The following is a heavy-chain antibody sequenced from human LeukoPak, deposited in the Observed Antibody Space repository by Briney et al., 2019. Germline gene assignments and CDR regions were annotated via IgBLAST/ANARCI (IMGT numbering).Heavy chain of an antibody. J-gene: IGHJ5*02. CDR1: GFTVSSNY. CDR2: IYSGGST. Sequence: PGGSLRLSCAASGFTVSSNYMSWVRQAPGKGLEWVSVIYSGGSTYYADSVKGRFTISRDNSKNTLYLQMNSLRAEDTAVYYCARAQLYYYDSSGYYSNNWFDPWGQGTLVTVSS. D-gene: IGHD3-22*01. CDR3: ARAQLYYYDSSGYYSNNWFDP. V-gene: IGHV3-66*01.